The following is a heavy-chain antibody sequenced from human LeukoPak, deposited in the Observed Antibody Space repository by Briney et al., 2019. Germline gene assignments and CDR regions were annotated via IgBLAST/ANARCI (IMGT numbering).Heavy chain of an antibody. D-gene: IGHD3-10*01. CDR3: ARSVLLWFGEFPAFDY. CDR2: ISGSGGST. Sequence: GGSLRLSCAASGFTFSSYAMSWVRQAPGKGLEWVSAISGSGGSTYYADSVKGRFTISRDNSKNTLYLQMNSLRAEDTAVYYYARSVLLWFGEFPAFDYWGQGTLVTVSS. V-gene: IGHV3-23*01. J-gene: IGHJ4*02. CDR1: GFTFSSYA.